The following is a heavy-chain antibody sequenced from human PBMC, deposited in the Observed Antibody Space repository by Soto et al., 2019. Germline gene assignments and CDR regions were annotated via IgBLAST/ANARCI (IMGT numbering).Heavy chain of an antibody. D-gene: IGHD3-3*01. CDR3: ARDGFANMELGVVIIRADDYYYGMDV. CDR1: GYTFTDYY. Sequence: ASVKVSCKASGYTFTDYYMHWVRQAPGHGLEWMGIINPSIGRTRYAQSFQGRVTMTRDTSTSTVYMELSSLRSEDTAVYYCARDGFANMELGVVIIRADDYYYGMDVWGQGTTVTVSS. CDR2: INPSIGRT. J-gene: IGHJ6*01. V-gene: IGHV1-46*01.